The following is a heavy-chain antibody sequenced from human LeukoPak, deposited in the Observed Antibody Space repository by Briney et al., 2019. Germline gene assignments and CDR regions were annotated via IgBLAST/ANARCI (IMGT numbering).Heavy chain of an antibody. V-gene: IGHV3-23*01. D-gene: IGHD3-9*01. Sequence: GGSLRLSCAVSGFTFSSYGMSWVRQAPGEGLEWVSAISGSGGSTYYADSVKGRFTISRDNSKNTLYLQMNSLRAEDTAVYYCAKDSHTVLRYLDRLREVSAFDIWGQGTMVTVSS. CDR2: ISGSGGST. CDR3: AKDSHTVLRYLDRLREVSAFDI. CDR1: GFTFSSYG. J-gene: IGHJ3*02.